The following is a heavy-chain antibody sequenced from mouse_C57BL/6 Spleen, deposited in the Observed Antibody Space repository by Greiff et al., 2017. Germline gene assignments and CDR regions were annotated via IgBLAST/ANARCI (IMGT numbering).Heavy chain of an antibody. CDR1: GYAFSSSW. D-gene: IGHD1-1*01. V-gene: IGHV1-82*01. CDR2: IYPGDGDT. J-gene: IGHJ2*01. CDR3: ANDYYCSRLEY. Sequence: QVQLQQSGPELVKPGASVKISCKASGYAFSSSWMHWVKQRPGKGLEWIGRIYPGDGDTNYNGKFKGKATPTADKSSSTAYMQLSSLTSEDSTVYCCANDYYCSRLEYWGQGTTLTVSS.